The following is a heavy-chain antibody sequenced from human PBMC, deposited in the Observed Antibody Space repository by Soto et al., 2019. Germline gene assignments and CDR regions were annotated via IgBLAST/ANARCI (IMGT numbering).Heavy chain of an antibody. CDR3: ARGGNGYCSGGSCYSIRVRYYYYYMDV. J-gene: IGHJ6*03. Sequence: SETLSLTCAVYGGSFSGYYWSWIRQPPGKGLEWIGEINHSGSTNYNPSLKSRVTISVDTSKNQFSLKLSSVTAADTAVYYCARGGNGYCSGGSCYSIRVRYYYYYMDVWGKGTTVTVSS. CDR1: GGSFSGYY. CDR2: INHSGST. D-gene: IGHD2-15*01. V-gene: IGHV4-34*01.